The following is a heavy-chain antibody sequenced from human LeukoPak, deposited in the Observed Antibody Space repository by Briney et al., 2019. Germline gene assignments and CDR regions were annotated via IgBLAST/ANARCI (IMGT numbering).Heavy chain of an antibody. J-gene: IGHJ4*02. D-gene: IGHD6-19*01. CDR3: ARVYSSGWYVEYYFDY. CDR2: ISSSGSTI. Sequence: GGSLRLFCAASGFTFSSYEMNWVREAPGKGLEWVSYISSSGSTIYYADSVKGRFTISRDNAKNSLYLQMNSLRAEDTAVYYCARVYSSGWYVEYYFDYWGQGALVTVSS. V-gene: IGHV3-48*03. CDR1: GFTFSSYE.